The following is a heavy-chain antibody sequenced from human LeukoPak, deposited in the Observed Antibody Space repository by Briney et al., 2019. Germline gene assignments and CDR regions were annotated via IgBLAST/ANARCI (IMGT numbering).Heavy chain of an antibody. Sequence: SVKVSCKASGGTFSSYAISWLRQAPGQGLEWMGGIIPIFGTANYAQKFQGRVTITADESTSTAYMELSSLRSGDTAVYYCASGRSGYFDYWGQGTLVTVSS. J-gene: IGHJ4*02. D-gene: IGHD2-15*01. CDR3: ASGRSGYFDY. V-gene: IGHV1-69*01. CDR1: GGTFSSYA. CDR2: IIPIFGTA.